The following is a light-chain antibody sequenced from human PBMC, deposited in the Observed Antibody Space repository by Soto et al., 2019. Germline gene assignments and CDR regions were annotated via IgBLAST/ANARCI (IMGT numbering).Light chain of an antibody. V-gene: IGKV3-20*01. CDR3: QQYGASPIT. Sequence: EIVLTQSPGTVSLSPGERATLSCRASQSVSSSYLACYQQKPGQAPRLLIYGASNRATGIPDRLSGSGSGTDFTLTISRLEPEDFALYYCQQYGASPITFGQGTRLEIK. J-gene: IGKJ5*01. CDR2: GAS. CDR1: QSVSSSY.